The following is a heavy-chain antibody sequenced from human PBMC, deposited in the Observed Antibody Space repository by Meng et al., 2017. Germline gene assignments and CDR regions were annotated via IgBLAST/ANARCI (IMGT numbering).Heavy chain of an antibody. CDR1: GGSVSSGSYY. CDR3: ARQGGIAAAGTIWFDP. CDR2: IYYSGST. V-gene: IGHV4-61*01. Sequence: GSLRLSCTVSGGSVSSGSYYWSWIRQPPGKGLEWIGYIYYSGSTNYNPSLKSRVTISVDTSKNQFSLKLSSVTAADTAVYYCARQGGIAAAGTIWFDPWGQGTLVTVSS. D-gene: IGHD6-13*01. J-gene: IGHJ5*02.